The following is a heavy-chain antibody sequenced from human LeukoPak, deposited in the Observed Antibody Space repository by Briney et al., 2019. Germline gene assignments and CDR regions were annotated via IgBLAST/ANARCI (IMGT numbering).Heavy chain of an antibody. CDR3: ARPYGDYEYYFDY. D-gene: IGHD4-17*01. J-gene: IGHJ4*02. CDR1: GFTFSSYA. V-gene: IGHV3-33*08. CDR2: IWYGGSNK. Sequence: GGSLRLSCAASGFTFSSYAMSWVRQAPGKGLEWVAVIWYGGSNKYYADSVKGRFTISRDNSKNTLYLQMNSLRAEDTAVYYCARPYGDYEYYFDYWGQGTLVTVSS.